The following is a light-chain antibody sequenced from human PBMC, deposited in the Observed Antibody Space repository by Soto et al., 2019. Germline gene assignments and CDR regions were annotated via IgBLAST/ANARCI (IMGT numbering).Light chain of an antibody. CDR1: SSDVGIYNL. Sequence: QSALTQPASVSGSPGQSIAISCTGTSSDVGIYNLVSWYQQHPGKAPKLIIYEVSKRPSGVSDRFSGSKSGSTASLTISGLRVEKGADYSCSTYAVKTIFFVLGPGT. CDR2: EVS. CDR3: STYAVKTIFFV. V-gene: IGLV2-23*02. J-gene: IGLJ1*01.